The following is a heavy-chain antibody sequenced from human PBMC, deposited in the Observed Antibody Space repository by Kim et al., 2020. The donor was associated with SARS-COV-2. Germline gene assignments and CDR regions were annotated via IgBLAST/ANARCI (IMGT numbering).Heavy chain of an antibody. CDR2: SSN. V-gene: IGHV3-11*01. Sequence: SSNQHADYVSGRVTISRDNAKKSLSLQMNSLTPEDTAVYYCVREPNYWGQGTLVTVSS. CDR3: VREPNY. J-gene: IGHJ4*02.